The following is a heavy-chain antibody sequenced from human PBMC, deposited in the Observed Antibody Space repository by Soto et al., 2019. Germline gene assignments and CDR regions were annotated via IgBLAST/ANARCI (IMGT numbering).Heavy chain of an antibody. CDR2: ITSKSTTI. Sequence: PGGSLRLSCAASGFTFTSYSMNWVRQAPGQGLEWVSYITSKSTTIKYADSVKGRFTVSRDNAKNSLYLQLNSLRDEDTAVYYCARGMGACSDSSCYPGPYDSWGQGTLVTVSS. D-gene: IGHD3-16*01. V-gene: IGHV3-48*02. CDR3: ARGMGACSDSSCYPGPYDS. CDR1: GFTFTSYS. J-gene: IGHJ5*02.